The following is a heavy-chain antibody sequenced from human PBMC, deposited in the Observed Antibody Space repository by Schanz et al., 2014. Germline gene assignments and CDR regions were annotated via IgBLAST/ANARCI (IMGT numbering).Heavy chain of an antibody. V-gene: IGHV3-23*01. J-gene: IGHJ4*02. CDR2: ISGSGETT. CDR3: AKDSVLVATGHDYFDY. Sequence: EVQLLESGGGLVQPGGSLRLSCAASGFTFSSYAMSWVRQAPGKGLEWVSAISGSGETTYYADSVKGRFTISRDNSNNTLFLQMSSLRVEDTAIYYCAKDSVLVATGHDYFDYWGQGTLVTVSS. CDR1: GFTFSSYA. D-gene: IGHD2-21*01.